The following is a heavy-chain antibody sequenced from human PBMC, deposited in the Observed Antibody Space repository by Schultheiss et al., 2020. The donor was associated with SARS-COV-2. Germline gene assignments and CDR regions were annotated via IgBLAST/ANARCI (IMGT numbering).Heavy chain of an antibody. J-gene: IGHJ3*02. CDR3: AAGGAFDI. V-gene: IGHV1-69*04. D-gene: IGHD3-16*01. CDR2: IIPILGIA. CDR1: GGTFSSYA. Sequence: SVKVSCKASGGTFSSYAISWVRQAPGQGLEWMGRIIPILGIANYAQKFQGRVTITADKSTSTAYMELSSLRSDDTAVYYCAAGGAFDIWGQGTMVTVSS.